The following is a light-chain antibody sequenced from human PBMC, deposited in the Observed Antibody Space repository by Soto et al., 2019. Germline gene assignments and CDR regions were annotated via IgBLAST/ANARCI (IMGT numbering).Light chain of an antibody. CDR2: DVS. CDR1: SSDVGGYNY. Sequence: QYVLTQPASVSGSPGQSITISCTGTSSDVGGYNYVSWYQQHPGKAPKLMIYDVSNRPSGVSNRFSGSKSANTASLTISGLQAEDEADYYCSSYTGSSTYVVFGGGTKVTVL. J-gene: IGLJ2*01. V-gene: IGLV2-14*01. CDR3: SSYTGSSTYVV.